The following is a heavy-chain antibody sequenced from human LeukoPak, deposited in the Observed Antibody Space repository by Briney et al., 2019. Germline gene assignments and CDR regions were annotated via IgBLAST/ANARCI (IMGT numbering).Heavy chain of an antibody. CDR1: GGSISSYY. J-gene: IGHJ5*02. CDR3: ARDRIVYYDSSGYHRFDP. D-gene: IGHD3-22*01. CDR2: IYTSGST. Sequence: PSETLSLTCTVSGGSISSYYWSWIRQPAGKGLEWIGRIYTSGSTNYNPSLKSRVTMSVDTSKNRFSLKLSSVTAADTAVYYCARDRIVYYDSSGYHRFDPWGQGTLVTVSS. V-gene: IGHV4-4*07.